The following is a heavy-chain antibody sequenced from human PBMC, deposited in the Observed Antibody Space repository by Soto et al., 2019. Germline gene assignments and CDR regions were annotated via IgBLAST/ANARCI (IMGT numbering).Heavy chain of an antibody. D-gene: IGHD3-22*01. CDR3: ARDTAFISSGLFNP. CDR2: ISDSATTM. CDR1: GFTFSDYY. V-gene: IGHV3-11*01. Sequence: GGSLRLSCAASGFTFSDYYMSWIRQAPGKGLEWISHISDSATTMYYADSVKGRFTISRDNARKSLFQHMNSLRAEDTAVYYCARDTAFISSGLFNPWGQGTLVTVSS. J-gene: IGHJ5*02.